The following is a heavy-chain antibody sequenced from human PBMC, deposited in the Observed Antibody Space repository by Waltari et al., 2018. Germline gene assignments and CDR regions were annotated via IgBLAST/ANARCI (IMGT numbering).Heavy chain of an antibody. CDR2: INPNSGGT. V-gene: IGHV1-2*07. J-gene: IGHJ4*02. CDR1: GYTFTGYY. Sequence: QVQLVQSGAEVKKPGASVKVSCKASGYTFTGYYMHWVRQAPGQGLEWRRWINPNSGGTKYAHKFQGRVTMTRETSISTDYMELSRLRSDDTAVYYCARSERRTTVTTIDYWGQGTLVTVSS. D-gene: IGHD4-17*01. CDR3: ARSERRTTVTTIDY.